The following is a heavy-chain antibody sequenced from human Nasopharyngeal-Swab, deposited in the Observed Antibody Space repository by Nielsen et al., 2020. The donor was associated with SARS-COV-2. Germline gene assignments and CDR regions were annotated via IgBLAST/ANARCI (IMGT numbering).Heavy chain of an antibody. CDR1: GFTFSSYG. Sequence: GESLKISCAASGFTFSSYGMHWVRQAPGKGLEWVGRIKSKTDGGTTDYAAPVKGRFTISRDDSKNTLYLQMNSLKTEDTAVYYCTTDRMVVAATYKDNWFDPWGQGTLVTVSS. D-gene: IGHD2-15*01. V-gene: IGHV3-15*01. CDR3: TTDRMVVAATYKDNWFDP. CDR2: IKSKTDGGTT. J-gene: IGHJ5*02.